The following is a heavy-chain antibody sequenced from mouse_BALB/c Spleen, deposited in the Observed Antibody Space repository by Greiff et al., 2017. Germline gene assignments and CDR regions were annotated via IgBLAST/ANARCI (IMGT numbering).Heavy chain of an antibody. J-gene: IGHJ4*01. V-gene: IGHV1S132*01. CDR2: IFPGTGTT. CDR1: GYTFTSYW. D-gene: IGHD1-1*01. Sequence: QVQLQQSGAELVKPGASVELSCKTSGYTFTSYWIQWVKQRPGQGLGWIGEIFPGTGTTYYNEKFKGKATLTIDTSSSTAYMQLSSLTSEDSAVYFCARGTTVVAKAMDYWGQGTSVTVSS. CDR3: ARGTTVVAKAMDY.